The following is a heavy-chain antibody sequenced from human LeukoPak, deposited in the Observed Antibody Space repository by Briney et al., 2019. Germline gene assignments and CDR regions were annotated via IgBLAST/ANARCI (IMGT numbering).Heavy chain of an antibody. CDR3: ARDALLTGFGASFDP. CDR1: GGSINSYY. V-gene: IGHV4-59*01. Sequence: PSETLSLTCTVSGGSINSYYWSWIRQPPGKGLEWIGYIYYSGSANYNPSLKSRVTISVDTSKNQFSLNLSSVTAADTAVYYCARDALLTGFGASFDPWGQGTLVTISS. D-gene: IGHD3-10*01. J-gene: IGHJ5*02. CDR2: IYYSGSA.